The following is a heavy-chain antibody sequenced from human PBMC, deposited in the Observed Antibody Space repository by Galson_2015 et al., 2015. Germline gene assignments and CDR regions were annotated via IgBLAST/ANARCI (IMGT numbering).Heavy chain of an antibody. CDR2: INPSGGST. D-gene: IGHD6-6*01. Sequence: SVKVSCKASGYTFTSYYMHWVRQAPGQGLEWMGIINPSGGSTSYAQKFQGRVTMTRDTSTSTVYMELSSLRSEDTAVYYCARDLERQLDPRLSFDYWGQGTLVTVSS. J-gene: IGHJ4*02. CDR1: GYTFTSYY. V-gene: IGHV1-46*01. CDR3: ARDLERQLDPRLSFDY.